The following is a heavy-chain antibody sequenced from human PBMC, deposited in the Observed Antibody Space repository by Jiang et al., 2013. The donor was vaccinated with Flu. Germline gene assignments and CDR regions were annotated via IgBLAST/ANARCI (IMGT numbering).Heavy chain of an antibody. D-gene: IGHD3-9*01. J-gene: IGHJ4*02. CDR2: IYSSGST. Sequence: PGLVKPSQTLSLTCSVSGDSITGGNYYWTWIRQPAGGRLEWIGRIYSSGSTYYNPSLNSRAAISVHTSKNQFSLELSSVTAADTAVYYCAGAYYDVLTGYFRGFDYWGQGAPVTVSS. CDR3: AGAYYDVLTGYFRGFDY. CDR1: GDSITGGNYY. V-gene: IGHV4-61*02.